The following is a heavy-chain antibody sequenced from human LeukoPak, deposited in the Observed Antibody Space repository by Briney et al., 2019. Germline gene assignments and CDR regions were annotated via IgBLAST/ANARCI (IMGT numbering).Heavy chain of an antibody. CDR2: IKQDGSEK. D-gene: IGHD6-13*01. V-gene: IGHV3-7*01. CDR3: ARETPGGYYSSWYLPSYFHH. Sequence: GESLRLSCAASGFTFTTYNMNWVRQAPGKGLEWVANIKQDGSEKYYVDSVEGRFTISRDNAKNSLYLQMDSLRDDDTAFYFCARETPGGYYSSWYLPSYFHHWGQGTLVTVSS. J-gene: IGHJ1*01. CDR1: GFTFTTYN.